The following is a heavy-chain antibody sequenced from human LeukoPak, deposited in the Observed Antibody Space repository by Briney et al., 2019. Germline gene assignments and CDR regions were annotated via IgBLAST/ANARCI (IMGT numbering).Heavy chain of an antibody. D-gene: IGHD3-10*01. CDR3: ARRITMVRGDDGGVN. Sequence: SETPSLTCTVSGGSISSSSYYWGWIRQPPGKGLEWIGSIYYSGSTNYNPSLKSRVTISVDTSKNQFSLKLSSVTAADTAVYYCARRITMVRGDDGGVNWGQGTLVTVSS. CDR2: IYYSGST. CDR1: GGSISSSSYY. J-gene: IGHJ4*02. V-gene: IGHV4-39*07.